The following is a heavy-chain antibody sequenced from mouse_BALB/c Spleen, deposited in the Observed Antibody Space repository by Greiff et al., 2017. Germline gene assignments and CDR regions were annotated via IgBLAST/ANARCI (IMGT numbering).Heavy chain of an antibody. CDR2: IYPGNSDT. CDR1: GYTFTSYW. CDR3: TRGDWYYFDY. Sequence: VHVKQSGTVLARPGASVKMSCKASGYTFTSYWMHWVKQRPGQGLEWIGAIYPGNSDTSYNQKFKGKAKLTAVTSTSTAYMELSSLTNEDSAVYYCTRGDWYYFDYWGQGTTLTVSS. D-gene: IGHD3-3*01. V-gene: IGHV1-5*01. J-gene: IGHJ2*01.